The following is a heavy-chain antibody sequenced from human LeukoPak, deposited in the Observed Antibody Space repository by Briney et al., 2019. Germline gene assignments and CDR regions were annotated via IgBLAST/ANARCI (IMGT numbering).Heavy chain of an antibody. CDR1: GGSINNYY. CDR2: RLFTGSA. D-gene: IGHD3-22*01. CDR3: ARGWEFYDSNGYVFDI. Sequence: SETLSLTCTVSGGSINNYYCSWIRQSPGKGLEWIGSRLFTGSASYNSSLRSRATISMGTSKNQFSLKLTSVTAADTAVYYCARGWEFYDSNGYVFDIWGQGKIVSVAS. V-gene: IGHV4-59*01. J-gene: IGHJ3*02.